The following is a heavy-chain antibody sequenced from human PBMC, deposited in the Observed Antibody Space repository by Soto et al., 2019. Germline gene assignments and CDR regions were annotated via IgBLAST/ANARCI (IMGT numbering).Heavy chain of an antibody. V-gene: IGHV1-69*06. CDR3: ARLGYSYGR. CDR1: GGTLSSYA. CDR2: IIPIFGTA. D-gene: IGHD5-18*01. Sequence: QVQLVQSGAEVNKPGSSVKVSCKASGGTLSSYAISWVRQAPGQGLEWMGGIIPIFGTANYAQKFQGRVTITAEKAKSTAYMELSSLRSEATAVYYCARLGYSYGRWGKGPLVTVSS. J-gene: IGHJ4*02.